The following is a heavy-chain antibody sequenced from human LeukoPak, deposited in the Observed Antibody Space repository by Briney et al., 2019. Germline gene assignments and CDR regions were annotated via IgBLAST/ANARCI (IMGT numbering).Heavy chain of an antibody. CDR3: ARDRGVITMIVAALYYFDY. CDR1: GYTFTGYY. D-gene: IGHD3-22*01. J-gene: IGHJ4*02. V-gene: IGHV1-2*02. Sequence: ASVKVSCKASGYTFTGYYMHWVRQAPGQGLEWMGWINPNSGGANYAQKFQGRVTMTRDMSTSTVYMELSSLRSEDTAVYYCARDRGVITMIVAALYYFDYWGQGTLVTVSS. CDR2: INPNSGGA.